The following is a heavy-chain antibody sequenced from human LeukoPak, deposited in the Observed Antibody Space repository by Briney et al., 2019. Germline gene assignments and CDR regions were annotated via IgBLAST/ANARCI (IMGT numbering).Heavy chain of an antibody. CDR1: GFTFSSYG. V-gene: IGHV3-30*02. D-gene: IGHD3-3*01. J-gene: IGHJ3*02. CDR2: IRYDGSNK. Sequence: PGGSLRLSCAASGFTFSSYGMHWVRQAPGKGLEWVAFIRYDGSNKYYADSVKGRFTISRDNAKNSLYLQMNSLRAEDTAVYYCAREGEGRFLEWRDAFDIWGQGTMVTVSS. CDR3: AREGEGRFLEWRDAFDI.